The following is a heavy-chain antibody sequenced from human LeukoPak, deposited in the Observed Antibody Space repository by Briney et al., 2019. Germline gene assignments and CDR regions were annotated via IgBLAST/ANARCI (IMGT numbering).Heavy chain of an antibody. V-gene: IGHV3-11*04. J-gene: IGHJ5*02. CDR3: AKESLGGCSRNWFDP. Sequence: PGGSLRLSCAASGFTFSDYYMSWIRQAPGKGLEWVSYISSSGSTIYYADSVKGRFTISRDNAKNSLYLQMNSLRAEDTAVYYCAKESLGGCSRNWFDPWGQGTLVTVSS. CDR2: ISSSGSTI. CDR1: GFTFSDYY. D-gene: IGHD1-26*01.